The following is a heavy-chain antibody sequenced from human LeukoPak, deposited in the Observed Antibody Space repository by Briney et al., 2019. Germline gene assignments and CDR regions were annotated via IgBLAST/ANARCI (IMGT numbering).Heavy chain of an antibody. CDR2: IGGNNDST. CDR3: ARGSSLIVGAPRGFDY. D-gene: IGHD1-26*01. J-gene: IGHJ4*02. Sequence: GASVKVSCKASGYTFISYGISWVRQAPGQGLEWMGWIGGNNDSTNYAQKLQGRVTMTTDTSTSTVYMELRSLRSDDTAVYYCARGSSLIVGAPRGFDYWGQGTLVTVSS. V-gene: IGHV1-18*01. CDR1: GYTFISYG.